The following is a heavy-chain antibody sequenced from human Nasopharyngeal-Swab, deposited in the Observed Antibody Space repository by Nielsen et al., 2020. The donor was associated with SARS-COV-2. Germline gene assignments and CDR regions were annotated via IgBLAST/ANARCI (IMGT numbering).Heavy chain of an antibody. D-gene: IGHD6-6*01. CDR3: ARGSSGDY. V-gene: IGHV3-53*01. Sequence: GGSLRLSCAASGFTFSSYGMHWVRQAPGKGLEWVSVIYSGGSTYYADSVKGRFTISRDNSKNTLYLQMNSLRAEDTAVYYCARGSSGDYWGQGTLVTVSS. CDR2: IYSGGST. J-gene: IGHJ4*02. CDR1: GFTFSSYG.